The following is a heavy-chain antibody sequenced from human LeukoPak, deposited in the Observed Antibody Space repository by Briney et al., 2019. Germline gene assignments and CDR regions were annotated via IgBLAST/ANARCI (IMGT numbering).Heavy chain of an antibody. V-gene: IGHV1-2*02. J-gene: IGHJ4*02. D-gene: IGHD1-26*01. Sequence: ASVKVSCKASGYTFTGYYMHWVRQAPGQGLEWMGWINPNSGGTNYAQKFQGRVTMTTDTSTSTAYMELRSLRSDDTAVYYCAGSLSGSYDYWGQGTLVTVSS. CDR3: AGSLSGSYDY. CDR1: GYTFTGYY. CDR2: INPNSGGT.